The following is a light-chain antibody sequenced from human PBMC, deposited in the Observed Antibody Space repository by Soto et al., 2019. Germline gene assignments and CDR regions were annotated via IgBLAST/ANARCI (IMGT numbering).Light chain of an antibody. CDR2: EIN. Sequence: QSAGTQPPSASGSPGQSVTISCTGTSSDVGAYDYVSLYQQHPGKAPKLMVYEINKRPSGVPDRFSGSKSGNTASLTVSGLQAEDEADYYCSSFAGSNNFPYVFGTGTKVTVL. CDR1: SSDVGAYDY. J-gene: IGLJ1*01. V-gene: IGLV2-8*01. CDR3: SSFAGSNNFPYV.